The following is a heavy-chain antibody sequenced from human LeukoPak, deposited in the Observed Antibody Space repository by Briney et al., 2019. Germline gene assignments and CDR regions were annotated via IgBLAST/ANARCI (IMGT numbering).Heavy chain of an antibody. Sequence: SETLSLTCTVSGGSISSYYRSWIRQPPGKGLEWIGYIYYSGSTNYNPSLKSRVTISVDTSKNQFSLKLSSVTAADTAVYYCARHFAFSYYYMDVWGKGTTVTVSS. CDR1: GGSISSYY. V-gene: IGHV4-59*08. CDR2: IYYSGST. CDR3: ARHFAFSYYYMDV. J-gene: IGHJ6*03.